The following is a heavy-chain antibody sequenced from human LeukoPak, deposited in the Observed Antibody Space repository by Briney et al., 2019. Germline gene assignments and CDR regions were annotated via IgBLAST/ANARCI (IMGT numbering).Heavy chain of an antibody. V-gene: IGHV3-30*18. Sequence: GGSLRLSCAASGFTFSSYGMHWVRQAPGKGLEGVAVISYDGSNKYYADSVKGRFTISRDNSKNTLYLQMNSLRAEDTAVYYCAKVWEYCSSSSCYGYYYYGMDVWGQGTTVTVSS. CDR3: AKVWEYCSSSSCYGYYYYGMDV. J-gene: IGHJ6*02. D-gene: IGHD2-2*01. CDR1: GFTFSSYG. CDR2: ISYDGSNK.